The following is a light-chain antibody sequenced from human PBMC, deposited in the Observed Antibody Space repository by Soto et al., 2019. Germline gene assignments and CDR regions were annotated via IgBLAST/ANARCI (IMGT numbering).Light chain of an antibody. J-gene: IGKJ1*01. CDR3: LQDYKYPWA. CDR2: GAS. CDR1: QGIRSD. V-gene: IGKV1-6*01. Sequence: IQVTQSPSSLSASVGDRVTITCRASQGIRSDLAWYQQKPGKVPKLLIYGASRLESGVPSRFSGSGFGTDFTLTISSLQPEDFATYYCLQDYKYPWAFGQGTKVEIK.